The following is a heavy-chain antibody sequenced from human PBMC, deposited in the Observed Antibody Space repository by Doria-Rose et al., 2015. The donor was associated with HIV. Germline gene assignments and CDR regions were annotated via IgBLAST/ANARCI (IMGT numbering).Heavy chain of an antibody. D-gene: IGHD6-13*01. Sequence: SGPVLVKPTETLTLTCTVSGVSLSSPGMGVSWIRQPPGKALEWLANIFSDDDRSYKTSLKSRLTISRGTAKSQVVFTMTDMDPVDTATYYCARIKSSRWYHKYFFDFCAQGTLVIVSA. CDR1: GVSLSSPGMG. CDR3: ARIKSSRWYHKYFFDF. CDR2: IFSDDDR. V-gene: IGHV2-26*01. J-gene: IGHJ4*02.